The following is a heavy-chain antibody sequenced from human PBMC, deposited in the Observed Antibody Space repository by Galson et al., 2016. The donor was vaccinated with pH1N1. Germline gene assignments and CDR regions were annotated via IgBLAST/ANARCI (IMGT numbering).Heavy chain of an antibody. CDR2: ISTSKGNT. Sequence: SVKVSCKASGYTFTTFGISWVRQAPGKGLEWLGWISTSKGNTKNAQRLLDRVTMTRDTSTSTVFMELTSLRSGDTAIYYCARMSSGYNTIDSWGQGTLITVSS. D-gene: IGHD6-25*01. CDR3: ARMSSGYNTIDS. CDR1: GYTFTTFG. J-gene: IGHJ4*02. V-gene: IGHV1-18*01.